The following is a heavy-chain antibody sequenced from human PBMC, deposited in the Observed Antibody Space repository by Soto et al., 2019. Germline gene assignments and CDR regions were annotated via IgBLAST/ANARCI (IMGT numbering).Heavy chain of an antibody. CDR1: GYTFTSYD. CDR2: MNPNSGNT. D-gene: IGHD2-2*01. CDR3: TTDSYCSSTSCLDYFDY. Sequence: ASVKVSCKASGYTFTSYDINWVRQATGQGLEWMGWMNPNSGNTGYAQKFQGRVTMTRNTSISTAYMELSSLRSEDTAVYYCTTDSYCSSTSCLDYFDYWGQGTLVTVSS. J-gene: IGHJ4*02. V-gene: IGHV1-8*01.